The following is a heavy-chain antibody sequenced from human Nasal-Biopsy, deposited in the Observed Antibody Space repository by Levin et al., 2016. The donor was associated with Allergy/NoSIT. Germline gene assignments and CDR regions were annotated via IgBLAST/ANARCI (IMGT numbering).Heavy chain of an antibody. V-gene: IGHV3-15*01. Sequence: GGSLRLSCAASGFYFTNAWMSWARQVPGKGLEWTGRIKSNVDGGTADYAAPVQGRFTISRDDSRSTMFLQMNNLKTEDTGVYYCVWDNRPFDYWGQGTQVTVSS. CDR1: GFYFTNAW. CDR3: VWDNRPFDY. CDR2: IKSNVDGGTA. J-gene: IGHJ4*02. D-gene: IGHD1-26*01.